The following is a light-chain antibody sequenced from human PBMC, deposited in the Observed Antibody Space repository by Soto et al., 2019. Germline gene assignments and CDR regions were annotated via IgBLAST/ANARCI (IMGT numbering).Light chain of an antibody. CDR2: AAA. Sequence: RASESIRKYVNWYQQKLGKAPKLLIYAAATLQSGVPSRFSGSGSGTVFSHPNTALQPGLRATHYCQHPLRIHHTLCGGTKVDIK. CDR3: QHPLRIHHT. J-gene: IGKJ4*01. V-gene: IGKV1-39*01. CDR1: ESIRKY.